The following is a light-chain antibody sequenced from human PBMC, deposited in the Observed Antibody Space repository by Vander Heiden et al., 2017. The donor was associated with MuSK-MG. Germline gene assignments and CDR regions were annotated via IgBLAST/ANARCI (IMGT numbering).Light chain of an antibody. CDR3: LHDNNCPHT. CDR2: GAS. V-gene: IGKV3-15*01. J-gene: IGKJ2*01. CDR1: QSVSSN. Sequence: EIVMTQSPATLSVSPGERATLSCRASQSVSSNLAWYQQKPGQAPRLLIYGASTRATGIPARFSGSGSGTEFTLTISSLQSEDFAVYYCLHDNNCPHTFGQGTKLEIK.